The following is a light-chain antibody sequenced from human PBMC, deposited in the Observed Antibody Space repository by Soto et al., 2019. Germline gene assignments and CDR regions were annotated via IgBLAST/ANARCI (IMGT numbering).Light chain of an antibody. Sequence: QSALTQPPSASGSPGQSITISCTGTSSDVGGFNYVSWHQQHPGKAPKVIIYEVTKRPSGVPDRFPGSKSANTASLTVSGLQAEDEADYYCSSYAGSNNPLFVFGTGTKVTVL. J-gene: IGLJ1*01. CDR3: SSYAGSNNPLFV. CDR2: EVT. V-gene: IGLV2-8*01. CDR1: SSDVGGFNY.